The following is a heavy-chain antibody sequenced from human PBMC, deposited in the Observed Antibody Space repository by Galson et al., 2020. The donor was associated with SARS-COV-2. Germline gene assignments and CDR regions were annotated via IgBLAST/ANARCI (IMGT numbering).Heavy chain of an antibody. D-gene: IGHD3-22*01. J-gene: IGHJ4*02. Sequence: SESLSLTCTVSGGSIRSSSYYWGWIRQPPGKGLEWIGTIHYSWTTYYNPSLQSRVTMSIDTSENQFSLKLSSVTAADTAVYYCARQRRYYDNSLDFWCQGTLVTVSS. V-gene: IGHV4-39*01. CDR3: ARQRRYYDNSLDF. CDR1: GGSIRSSSYY. CDR2: IHYSWTT.